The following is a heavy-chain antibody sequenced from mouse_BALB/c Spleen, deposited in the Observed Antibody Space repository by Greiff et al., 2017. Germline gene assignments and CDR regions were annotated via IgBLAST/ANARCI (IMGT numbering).Heavy chain of an antibody. D-gene: IGHD2-1*01. CDR3: VRQNGNFDY. J-gene: IGHJ2*01. CDR1: GFTFNTYA. V-gene: IGHV10-1*02. Sequence: EVKLVESGGGLVQPKGSLKLSCAASGFTFNTYAMNWVRQAPGKGLEWVARIRSKSNNYSTYYADSVKDRFTISRDDSQSMLYLQMNNLKTEDTAMYYCVRQNGNFDYWGQGTTLTVSS. CDR2: IRSKSNNYST.